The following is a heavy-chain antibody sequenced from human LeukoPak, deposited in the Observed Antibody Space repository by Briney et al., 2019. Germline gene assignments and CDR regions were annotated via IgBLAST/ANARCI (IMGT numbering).Heavy chain of an antibody. J-gene: IGHJ3*02. CDR2: ISNSGHRI. V-gene: IGHV3-48*03. CDR1: GFTFSSYE. D-gene: IGHD1-26*01. CDR3: ARLCIVGTKSAFDI. Sequence: GGSLRLSCGVSGFTFSSYEMNWVRQAPGKGLEWLAYISNSGHRIEYADSVKGRFTISRDNAKKSLYLQMNSLRAEDTAVYYCARLCIVGTKSAFDIWGQGTMVTVSS.